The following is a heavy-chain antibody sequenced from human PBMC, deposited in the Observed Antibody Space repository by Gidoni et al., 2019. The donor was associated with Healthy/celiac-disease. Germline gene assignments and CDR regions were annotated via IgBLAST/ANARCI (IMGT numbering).Heavy chain of an antibody. D-gene: IGHD6-13*01. CDR3: VITLSGASSWFEVDY. CDR1: GFTFRSYA. CDR2: ISSNGGST. V-gene: IGHV3-64D*06. Sequence: EVQLVESGGGLVQPGGSLRLSCSASGFTFRSYAMHWVRQAPGKGLEYVSAISSNGGSTYYADSVKGRFTISRDNSKNTLYLQMSSLRAEDTAVYYCVITLSGASSWFEVDYWGQGTLVTVSS. J-gene: IGHJ4*02.